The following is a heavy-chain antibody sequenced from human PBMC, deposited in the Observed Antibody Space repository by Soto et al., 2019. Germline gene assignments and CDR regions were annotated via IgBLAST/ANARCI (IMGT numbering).Heavy chain of an antibody. V-gene: IGHV3-30-3*01. Sequence: QVQLVESGGGVVQPGRSLTLSCAVSGITFSSHAMFWVRQAPGKRLEWVSLIAFDGGNKYYADSVRGRLTISRDNSKNMVFLQINSLRREDTAMYYCASGRGWELRGWGQGTLVTVFS. D-gene: IGHD3-3*01. CDR1: GITFSSHA. CDR3: ASGRGWELRG. J-gene: IGHJ4*02. CDR2: IAFDGGNK.